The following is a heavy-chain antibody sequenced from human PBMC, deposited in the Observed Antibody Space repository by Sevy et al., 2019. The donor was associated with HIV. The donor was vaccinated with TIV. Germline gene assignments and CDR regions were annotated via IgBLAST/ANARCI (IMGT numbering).Heavy chain of an antibody. J-gene: IGHJ5*02. CDR1: GGSFSGYY. V-gene: IGHV4-34*01. Sequence: SETLSLTCAVYGGSFSGYYWSWIRHPPGKGLEWIGEINHSGSTNYNPSLKSRVTISVDTSKNQFSLKLSSVTAADTAVYYCARGLRGNVVPAAMRWFDPWGQGTLVTVSS. CDR2: INHSGST. CDR3: ARGLRGNVVPAAMRWFDP. D-gene: IGHD2-2*01.